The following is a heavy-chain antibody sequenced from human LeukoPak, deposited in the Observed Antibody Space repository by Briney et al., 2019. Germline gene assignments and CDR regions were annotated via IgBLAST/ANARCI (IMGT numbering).Heavy chain of an antibody. J-gene: IGHJ3*02. Sequence: GGSLRLSCVASGLSLNYDWMSWVRQAPGKGLEWVGRIKSKTDGETTGYAAPVKGRFTISRDDSKNTLYLQMNSLETEDTAVYHCAGERYCSSSSCPGALDIWGQGTEVTVSS. V-gene: IGHV3-15*05. CDR3: AGERYCSSSSCPGALDI. D-gene: IGHD2-2*01. CDR1: GLSLNYDW. CDR2: IKSKTDGETT.